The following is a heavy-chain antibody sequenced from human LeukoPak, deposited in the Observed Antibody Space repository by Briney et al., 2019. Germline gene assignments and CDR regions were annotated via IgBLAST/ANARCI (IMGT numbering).Heavy chain of an antibody. V-gene: IGHV3-23*01. Sequence: HPGGSLRLSCAASGFTFSNYAMSWVRQAPGKGLEWVAAISGSGDSTYYADSVKGRFTVSRDNSKNTLYLQMSGLRAEDTALYYCAKPKAASSGTGRYFDYWAREPWSPSPQ. CDR1: GFTFSNYA. CDR3: AKPKAASSGTGRYFDY. J-gene: IGHJ4*02. D-gene: IGHD6-13*01. CDR2: ISGSGDST.